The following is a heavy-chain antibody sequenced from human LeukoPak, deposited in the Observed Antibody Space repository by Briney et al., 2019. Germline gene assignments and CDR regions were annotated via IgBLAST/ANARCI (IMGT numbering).Heavy chain of an antibody. Sequence: GGSLRLSCAASGFTFSSYGMHWVRQAPGKGLEWVAFIRYDGSNKYYADSVKGRFTISRDNSKNTLHLQMNSLRAEDTAVYYCAKLDFYCSSTSCQFDYWGQGTLVTVSS. CDR3: AKLDFYCSSTSCQFDY. J-gene: IGHJ4*02. D-gene: IGHD2-2*01. V-gene: IGHV3-30*02. CDR1: GFTFSSYG. CDR2: IRYDGSNK.